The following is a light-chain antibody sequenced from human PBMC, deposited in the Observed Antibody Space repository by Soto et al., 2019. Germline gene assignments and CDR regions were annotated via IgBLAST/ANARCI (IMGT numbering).Light chain of an antibody. CDR1: SSNIGNNY. Sequence: QSVLTQPPSVSAAPRQKVTISCSRSSSNIGNNYVSWYHRVPGTAPKLLIYDNNERPSGIPDRFSGSKSGTSATLDITGLQTGDEGDYYCGTWDSRLRVVVFGGGTKLTVL. CDR2: DNN. V-gene: IGLV1-51*01. J-gene: IGLJ2*01. CDR3: GTWDSRLRVVV.